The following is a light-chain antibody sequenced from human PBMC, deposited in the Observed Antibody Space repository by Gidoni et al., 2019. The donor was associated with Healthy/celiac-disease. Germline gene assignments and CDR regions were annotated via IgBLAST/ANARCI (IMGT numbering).Light chain of an antibody. CDR3: QQYNSYSWT. Sequence: DIQLTQSPSTLSASVGDRVTITCRASQSISSWLAWYQQKPEKAPKLLIYKASSLESGFPSRFSGSGSGTEFTLTISSLQTDEFATYYCQQYNSYSWTFGQGTKVEIK. J-gene: IGKJ1*01. V-gene: IGKV1-5*03. CDR2: KAS. CDR1: QSISSW.